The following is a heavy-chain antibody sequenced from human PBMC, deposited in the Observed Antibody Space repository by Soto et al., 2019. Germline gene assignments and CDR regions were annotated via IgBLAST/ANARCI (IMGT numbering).Heavy chain of an antibody. CDR3: GAEWTTGWYNWFKP. CDR1: GDSVSSNSAA. D-gene: IGHD6-19*01. Sequence: SQTLSLTCAISGDSVSSNSAAWNWIRQSPSRGLEWLGRTYYRSKWYNDYVVSVKSRITINPDTSKKQFSLQLNSVTPEDTAVYYSGAEWTTGWYNWFKPYGQATLVTVSS. J-gene: IGHJ5*02. CDR2: TYYRSKWYN. V-gene: IGHV6-1*01.